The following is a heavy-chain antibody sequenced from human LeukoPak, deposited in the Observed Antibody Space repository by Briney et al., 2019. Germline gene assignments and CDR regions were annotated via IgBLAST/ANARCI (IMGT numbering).Heavy chain of an antibody. CDR1: GGSVSSGSYY. D-gene: IGHD6-19*01. CDR2: SYYSGST. J-gene: IGHJ3*02. CDR3: ARAGGSGWHAFDI. Sequence: SETLSLTCTVSGGSVSSGSYYGSWIRQPPGEGLEWIWYSYYSGSTSYNPSLTSRVTISVDTSKNQFSLKLSSVTAADAAVYYCARAGGSGWHAFDIWGQGTMVTVSS. V-gene: IGHV4-61*01.